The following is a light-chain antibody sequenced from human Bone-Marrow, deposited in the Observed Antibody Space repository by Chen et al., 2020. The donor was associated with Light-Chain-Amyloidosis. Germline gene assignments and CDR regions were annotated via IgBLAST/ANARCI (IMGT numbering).Light chain of an antibody. CDR3: QSYQGSSQGV. CDR2: EDD. Sequence: FILTQPHSVAASSEKKVIIPCTRSSGSIATNYVQWYQQRPGSSPTTVIYEDDPRPSGVPDRFSGSIDRSSNSASLTISGLKTEDEADYYCQSYQGSSQGVFGGGTKLTVL. CDR1: SGSIATNY. J-gene: IGLJ3*02. V-gene: IGLV6-57*01.